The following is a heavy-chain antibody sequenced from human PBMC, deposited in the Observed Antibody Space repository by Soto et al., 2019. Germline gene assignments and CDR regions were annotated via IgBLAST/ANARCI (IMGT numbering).Heavy chain of an antibody. D-gene: IGHD1-26*01. V-gene: IGHV4-34*12. CDR2: IIHSEST. CDR3: ARQRPTDGRWEFANYYGMDV. J-gene: IGHJ6*02. Sequence: NPSETLSLTCAVYGGSFSAYYWSWVRQPPGKGLEWIGEIIHSESTKYNPSLKSRVTISVDTSKNQFSLKLSSVTAADTAVYYCARQRPTDGRWEFANYYGMDVWGQGTTVTVSS. CDR1: GGSFSAYY.